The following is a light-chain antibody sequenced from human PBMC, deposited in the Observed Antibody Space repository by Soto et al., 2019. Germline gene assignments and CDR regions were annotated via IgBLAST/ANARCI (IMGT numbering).Light chain of an antibody. J-gene: IGLJ1*01. CDR3: ISYAGSNNYV. CDR1: SSAVAGYNS. CDR2: EVS. Sequence: QSALTQPPSASGSPGRSVTISCTGTSSAVAGYNSVSWYQHHPGKAPKLLIYEVSERPSGVPDRFSGSKSANKASLTVSGLQAEDEADYYCISYAGSNNYVFGPGTKLTVL. V-gene: IGLV2-8*01.